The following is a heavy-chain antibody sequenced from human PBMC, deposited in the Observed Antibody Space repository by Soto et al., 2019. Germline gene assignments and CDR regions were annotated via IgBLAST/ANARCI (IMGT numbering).Heavy chain of an antibody. CDR1: GGSISRSSYY. V-gene: IGHV4-39*01. Sequence: QLQLQESGPGLVKPSETLSPPCTVSGGSISRSSYYWAWIRQPPGKGLEWIGSIYYRGSTYYNPSLKSRVTMSGDTSTNQFSLNPISVTAPDTSVYYCSGRGLWGQGTLVTVSS. D-gene: IGHD3-10*01. CDR3: SGRGL. J-gene: IGHJ4*02. CDR2: IYYRGST.